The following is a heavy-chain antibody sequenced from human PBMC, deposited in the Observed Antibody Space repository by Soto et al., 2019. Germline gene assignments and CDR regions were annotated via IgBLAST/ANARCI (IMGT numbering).Heavy chain of an antibody. CDR1: NFVFSVYS. Sequence: QPGGSLRLSCTASNFVFSVYSLHWVRQAPGKGLEWVALISYDGGNKYYADSVKGRFTISRDNSKNTLYLQMNSLRREDTAVYYCARDKDQYDFWGGTLDSWGQGTLVTVSS. CDR2: ISYDGGNK. V-gene: IGHV3-30-3*01. J-gene: IGHJ4*02. CDR3: ARDKDQYDFWGGTLDS. D-gene: IGHD3-3*01.